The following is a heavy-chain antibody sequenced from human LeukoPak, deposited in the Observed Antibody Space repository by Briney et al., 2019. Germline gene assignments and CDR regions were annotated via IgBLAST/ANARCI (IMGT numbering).Heavy chain of an antibody. D-gene: IGHD2-2*01. J-gene: IGHJ3*02. CDR1: GYTFTGYY. V-gene: IGHV1-2*02. Sequence: ASVKVSCKASGYTFTGYYMHWVRQAPGQGLEWMGWINPNSGGTNYAQKFQGRVTMTRDTSISTAYMELSRLRSDDTAVYYCARGGSIIGYCSSTSCYAFDIWGQGTMVTVSS. CDR3: ARGGSIIGYCSSTSCYAFDI. CDR2: INPNSGGT.